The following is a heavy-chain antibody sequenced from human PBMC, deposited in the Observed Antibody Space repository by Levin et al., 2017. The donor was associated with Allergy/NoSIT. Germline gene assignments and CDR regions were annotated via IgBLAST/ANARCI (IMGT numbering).Heavy chain of an antibody. CDR2: VSWDGGSA. D-gene: IGHD3-10*01. CDR3: AKDKLSHAPSGIDY. J-gene: IGHJ4*02. V-gene: IGHV3-43D*03. Sequence: GESLKISCAASGFTFDDYAMHWVRQAPGKGLEWVSLVSWDGGSAYYADSVKGRFTISRDNNKNSLYLQMHTLRTDHTALYYCAKDKLSHAPSGIDYWGQGILVTVSS. CDR1: GFTFDDYA.